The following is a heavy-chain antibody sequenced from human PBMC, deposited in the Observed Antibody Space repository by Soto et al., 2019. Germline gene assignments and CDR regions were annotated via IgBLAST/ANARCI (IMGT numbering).Heavy chain of an antibody. J-gene: IGHJ4*02. D-gene: IGHD3-3*01. CDR3: ASPKFLEWFHQPGYGYFDY. V-gene: IGHV3-11*01. CDR1: GFTFSDYY. CDR2: ISSSGSTI. Sequence: GGSLRLSCXASGFTFSDYYMSWIRQAQGKGLEWVSYISSSGSTIYYADSVKGRFTISRDNAKNSLYLQMNSLRAEDTAVYYCASPKFLEWFHQPGYGYFDYWGQGTLVTVSS.